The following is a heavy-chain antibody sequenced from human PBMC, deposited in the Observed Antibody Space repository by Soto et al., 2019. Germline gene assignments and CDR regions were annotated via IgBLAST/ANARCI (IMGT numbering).Heavy chain of an antibody. V-gene: IGHV1-18*04. D-gene: IGHD6-6*01. CDR2: ISAYNGNT. CDR3: AKAPTSSSSLGPFYN. Sequence: GASVKVSCKASGYTFTSYGISWVRQAPGQGLEWMGWISAYNGNTNYAQKLQGRVTMTTDTSTSTAYMELRSLRSDDTAVYYCAKAPTSSSSLGPFYNWGQGTLVTVSS. CDR1: GYTFTSYG. J-gene: IGHJ4*02.